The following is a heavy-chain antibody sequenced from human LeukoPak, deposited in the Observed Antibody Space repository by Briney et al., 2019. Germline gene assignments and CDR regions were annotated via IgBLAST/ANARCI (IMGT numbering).Heavy chain of an antibody. V-gene: IGHV3-53*01. CDR1: GFTVSSNY. CDR3: ARAGYDFWSGYSYFDY. Sequence: PGGSLRLSCAASGFTVSSNYMSWVRQAPGKGLEWVSVIYSGGSTYYADSVKGRFTISRDNSKNTLYLQMNSLRAEDTAVYYCARAGYDFWSGYSYFDYWGQGALVTVSS. CDR2: IYSGGST. J-gene: IGHJ4*02. D-gene: IGHD3-3*01.